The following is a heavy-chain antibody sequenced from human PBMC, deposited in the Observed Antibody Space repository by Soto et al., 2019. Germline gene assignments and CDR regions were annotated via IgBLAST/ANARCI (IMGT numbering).Heavy chain of an antibody. V-gene: IGHV4-59*01. D-gene: IGHD6-6*01. J-gene: IGHJ6*02. Sequence: QVQLQESGPELVKPSETLSLTCTVSGGSISSYYWSWIRQPPGKGLEWIGYIYDSGSTYYNPSLKSRVTISIDTSKNQFSLKLSSVTAADTAVYYCATSKAVSISVRPSRYGMDVWGQGTTVIVSS. CDR3: ATSKAVSISVRPSRYGMDV. CDR2: IYDSGST. CDR1: GGSISSYY.